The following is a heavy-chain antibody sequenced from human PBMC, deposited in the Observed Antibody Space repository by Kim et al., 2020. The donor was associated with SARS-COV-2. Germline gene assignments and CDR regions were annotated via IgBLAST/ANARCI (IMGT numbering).Heavy chain of an antibody. CDR3: ARGGGGDGSGSYYSDYYYYGMDV. CDR1: GYTFTSYD. Sequence: ASVKVSCKASGYTFTSYDINWVRQATGQGLEWMGWMNPNSGNTGYAQKFQGRVTMTRNTSISTAYMELSSLRSEDTAVYYCARGGGGDGSGSYYSDYYYYGMDVWGQGTTVTVSS. J-gene: IGHJ6*02. V-gene: IGHV1-8*01. CDR2: MNPNSGNT. D-gene: IGHD3-10*01.